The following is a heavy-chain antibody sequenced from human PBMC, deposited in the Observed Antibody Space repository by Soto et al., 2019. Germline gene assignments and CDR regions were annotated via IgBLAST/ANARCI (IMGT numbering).Heavy chain of an antibody. CDR1: GFTFSSYA. V-gene: IGHV3-23*01. J-gene: IGHJ4*02. CDR2: ISGGGAAT. D-gene: IGHD6-19*01. Sequence: GGSLRLSXAASGFTFSSYAMSWVRQAPGKGLEWVSAISGGGAATYYADFVKGRFTISRDNSKNTLYLQMNSLRAEDTAIYYCAKEIAVAGTPYFDYWGQGTLVTVSS. CDR3: AKEIAVAGTPYFDY.